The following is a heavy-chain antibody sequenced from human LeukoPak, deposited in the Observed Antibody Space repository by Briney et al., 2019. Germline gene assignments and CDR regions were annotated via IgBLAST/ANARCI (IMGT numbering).Heavy chain of an antibody. CDR1: GFTFSSYA. J-gene: IGHJ5*02. CDR2: ISYDGSNK. V-gene: IGHV3-30*04. CDR3: ASLYSSSP. D-gene: IGHD6-13*01. Sequence: GRSLRLSCAASGFTFSSYAMHWVRQAPGKGLEWVAVISYDGSNKYYADSVKGRFTISRDNSKNTLYPQMNSLRAEDTAVYYCASLYSSSPWGQGTLVTVSS.